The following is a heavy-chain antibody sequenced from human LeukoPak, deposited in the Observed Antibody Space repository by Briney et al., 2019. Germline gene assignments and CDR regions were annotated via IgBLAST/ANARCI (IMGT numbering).Heavy chain of an antibody. CDR2: ISSSGSTI. Sequence: GGSLRLSCAASGFTFSDYYMSWIRQAPGKGLEWVSYISSSGSTIYYADSVKGRFTISRDNAKNSLYLQMNSLRAEDTALYYCARGDYYDSSGLPFDYWGQGTLVSVSS. CDR1: GFTFSDYY. V-gene: IGHV3-11*01. D-gene: IGHD3-22*01. J-gene: IGHJ4*02. CDR3: ARGDYYDSSGLPFDY.